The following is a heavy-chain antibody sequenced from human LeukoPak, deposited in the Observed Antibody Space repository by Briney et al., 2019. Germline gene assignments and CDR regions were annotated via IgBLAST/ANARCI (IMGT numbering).Heavy chain of an antibody. CDR1: GFSFSTSA. J-gene: IGHJ5*02. CDR3: ARDESGYSSSPNWFDP. CDR2: ISSSSSYI. V-gene: IGHV3-21*01. Sequence: GGSLRLSCAASGFSFSTSAMSWVRQAPGKGLEWVSSISSSSSYIYYADSVKGRFTISRDNAKNSLYLQMNSLRAEDTAVYYCARDESGYSSSPNWFDPWGQGTLVTVSS. D-gene: IGHD6-13*01.